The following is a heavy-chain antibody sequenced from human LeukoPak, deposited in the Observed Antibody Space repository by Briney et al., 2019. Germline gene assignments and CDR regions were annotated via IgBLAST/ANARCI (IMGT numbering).Heavy chain of an antibody. Sequence: GASVKVSCKASGYTFTSYDINWVRQATGQGLEWMGWMNPNSGNTGYAQKFQGRVTMTRNTSISTAYMELSSLRSEDTAVYYCARVPSTMRWRQPPDAFDIWGQGTMVTVSS. D-gene: IGHD5-24*01. CDR1: GYTFTSYD. V-gene: IGHV1-8*01. J-gene: IGHJ3*02. CDR2: MNPNSGNT. CDR3: ARVPSTMRWRQPPDAFDI.